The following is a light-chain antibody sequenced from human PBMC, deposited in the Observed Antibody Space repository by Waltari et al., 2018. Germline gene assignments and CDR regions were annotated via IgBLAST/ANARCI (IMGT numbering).Light chain of an antibody. V-gene: IGKV3-20*01. CDR3: QQYGTSPT. Sequence: EIVLTQSPGTLSLSPGVRATLSCRASQSVSNSYLAWYQQKPGQAPRLLIYGASTRATGIPDRVSGSGSGTDFTLTISRLEPEDFAVYYCQQYGTSPTFGQGTKVEIK. J-gene: IGKJ1*01. CDR1: QSVSNSY. CDR2: GAS.